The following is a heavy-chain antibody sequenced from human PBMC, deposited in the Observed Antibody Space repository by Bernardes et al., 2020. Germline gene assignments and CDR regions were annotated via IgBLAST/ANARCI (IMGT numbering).Heavy chain of an antibody. CDR2: IKEDGSEK. CDR1: RFIFRSYW. CDR3: ARDRYYYGLDV. V-gene: IGHV3-7*01. Sequence: SLGLSCAASRFIFRSYWMSWVRQGPGKGLEWVANIKEDGSEKYYVDSAKGRFTISRDNAKNSLYLQMNSLTTEDTAVYFCARDRYYYGLDVWGQGTTVTVSS. J-gene: IGHJ6*02.